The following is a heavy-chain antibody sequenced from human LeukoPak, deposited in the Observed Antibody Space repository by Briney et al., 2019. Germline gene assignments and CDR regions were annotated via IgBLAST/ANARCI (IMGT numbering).Heavy chain of an antibody. D-gene: IGHD3-10*01. CDR1: GGSISSGSYY. V-gene: IGHV4-61*02. CDR3: AGPAVGLLWFGGGYFDY. CDR2: FYASEST. Sequence: SETLSLTCTVSGGSISSGSYYWSWIRQPAGKGLEWIGRFYASESTYYNTSFKSRVTISVDTSKNQFSLKLSSLTADNTAVYYCAGPAVGLLWFGGGYFDYWGQGTLVTVSS. J-gene: IGHJ4*02.